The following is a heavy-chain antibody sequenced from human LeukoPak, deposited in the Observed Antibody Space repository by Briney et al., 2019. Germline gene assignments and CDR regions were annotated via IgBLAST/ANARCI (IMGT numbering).Heavy chain of an antibody. V-gene: IGHV3-30*02. Sequence: GGSLRLSCAASGFTFSSYGMHWVRQAPGKGLEWVAFIRYDGSNKYYADSVKGRFTISRDNSKNTLYLQMNSLRAEDTAVYYCARSNYYDSSGYPGDFDYWGQGTLVTVSS. J-gene: IGHJ4*02. CDR1: GFTFSSYG. CDR3: ARSNYYDSSGYPGDFDY. D-gene: IGHD3-22*01. CDR2: IRYDGSNK.